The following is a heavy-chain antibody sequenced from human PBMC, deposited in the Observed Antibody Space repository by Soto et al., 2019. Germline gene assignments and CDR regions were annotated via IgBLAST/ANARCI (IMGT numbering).Heavy chain of an antibody. CDR2: TXAYNAXP. V-gene: IGHV1-18*01. J-gene: IGHJ4*02. CDR1: GCTFTRYG. Sequence: XSVKVSCKASGCTFTRYGISWVRQAPGQGLEWMGWTXAYNAXPNYAQTLPGXXTMTTDTXXSTDYMDLRSLRPQDTAVYYCARDWAADGAFDYWGQGTLVTAPS. CDR3: ARDWAADGAFDY. D-gene: IGHD6-13*01.